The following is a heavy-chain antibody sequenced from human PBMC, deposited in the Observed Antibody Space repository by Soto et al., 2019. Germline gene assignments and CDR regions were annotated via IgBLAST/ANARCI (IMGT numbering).Heavy chain of an antibody. V-gene: IGHV4-30-4*01. J-gene: IGHJ5*02. Sequence: SETLSLTCTVSGGSISSGTYYWSWVRQPPGKGLEWIAYIYYTGSTYYNTSLKSRVTISVDTSKNQFSLNLNSVTAADTAVYYCARYCSGGSCYAGFDPWGQGTLVTVS. CDR1: GGSISSGTYY. CDR2: IYYTGST. D-gene: IGHD2-15*01. CDR3: ARYCSGGSCYAGFDP.